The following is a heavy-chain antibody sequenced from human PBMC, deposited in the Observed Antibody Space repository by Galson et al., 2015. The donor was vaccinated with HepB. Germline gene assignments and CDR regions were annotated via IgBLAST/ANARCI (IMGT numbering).Heavy chain of an antibody. CDR1: GYSFTSYW. V-gene: IGHV5-51*01. D-gene: IGHD6-6*01. CDR3: ARQTIAARRGAVDYYYGMDV. CDR2: IYPGDSDT. J-gene: IGHJ6*02. Sequence: QSGAEVKKPGESLKISCKGSGYSFTSYWIGWVRQMPGKGLEWMGIIYPGDSDTRYSPSFQGQVTISADKSISTAYLQWSSLKASDTAMYYCARQTIAARRGAVDYYYGMDVWGQGTTVTVSS.